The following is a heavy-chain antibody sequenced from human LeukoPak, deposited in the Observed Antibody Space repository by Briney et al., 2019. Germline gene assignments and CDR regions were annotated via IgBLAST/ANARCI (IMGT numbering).Heavy chain of an antibody. D-gene: IGHD3-16*02. CDR1: GGSFSGYY. V-gene: IGHV4-34*01. J-gene: IGHJ4*02. Sequence: NPSETLSLTCAVYGGSFSGYYWSWIRQPPGKGLEWIGEINHSGSTNYNPSLKSRVTISVDTSKNQFSLKLSSVTAADTAVYYCARGVGHDYVWGSYRSRYFDYWGQGTLVTVSS. CDR2: INHSGST. CDR3: ARGVGHDYVWGSYRSRYFDY.